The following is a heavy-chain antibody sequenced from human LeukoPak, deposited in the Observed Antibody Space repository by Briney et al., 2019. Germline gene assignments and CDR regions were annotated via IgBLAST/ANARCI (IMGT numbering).Heavy chain of an antibody. CDR3: STWTDLYDF. D-gene: IGHD3/OR15-3a*01. CDR1: GFTFSNAW. J-gene: IGHJ4*02. Sequence: GGSLRLSCEASGFTFSNAWMTWVRQAPGKGLEWVGRIRSKTDGGTTDYASPVKDRFIISRDDSRNTLYLQMNSLITEDTAIYYCSTWTDLYDFWGQGTLVTVSS. CDR2: IRSKTDGGTT. V-gene: IGHV3-15*01.